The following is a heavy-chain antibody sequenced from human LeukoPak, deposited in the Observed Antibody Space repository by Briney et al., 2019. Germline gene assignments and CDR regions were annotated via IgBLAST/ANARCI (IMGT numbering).Heavy chain of an antibody. J-gene: IGHJ5*02. CDR1: GGSISSYY. D-gene: IGHD4-17*01. V-gene: IGHV4-59*01. CDR3: ARQFYGDYLWP. Sequence: PSETLSLTCTVSGGSISSYYWSWIRQPPGKGLEWIGYIYYSGSTNYNPSLKSRVTISVDTSKNQFSLKLSSVTAADTAVYYCARQFYGDYLWPWGQGTLVTVSS. CDR2: IYYSGST.